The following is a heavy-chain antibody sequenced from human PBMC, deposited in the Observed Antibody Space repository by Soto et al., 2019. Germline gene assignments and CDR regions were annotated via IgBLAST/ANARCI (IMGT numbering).Heavy chain of an antibody. CDR1: GFTFSSYG. J-gene: IGHJ3*02. Sequence: QVQLVESGGGVVQPGRSLRLSCAASGFTFSSYGMHWVRQAPGKGLEWVAVISYDGSNKYYADSVKGRFTISRDNSKNTLYLQMNSLRAGDTAVYYCAKNVLLWFGESDELDIWGQGTMVTVSS. CDR2: ISYDGSNK. CDR3: AKNVLLWFGESDELDI. D-gene: IGHD3-10*01. V-gene: IGHV3-30*18.